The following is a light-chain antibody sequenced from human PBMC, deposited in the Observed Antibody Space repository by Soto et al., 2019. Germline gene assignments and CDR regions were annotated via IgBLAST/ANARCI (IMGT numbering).Light chain of an antibody. Sequence: EIVMTQSPATLSVSPGERATLSCRASQSVSSNLAWYQQKPGQAPRPLIYGASTRATGIPARFSVSGSGTEFTLTVSSLQSEDFAVYYCQQYNNWPQTFGQGTKVEIK. CDR3: QQYNNWPQT. CDR1: QSVSSN. V-gene: IGKV3-15*01. CDR2: GAS. J-gene: IGKJ1*01.